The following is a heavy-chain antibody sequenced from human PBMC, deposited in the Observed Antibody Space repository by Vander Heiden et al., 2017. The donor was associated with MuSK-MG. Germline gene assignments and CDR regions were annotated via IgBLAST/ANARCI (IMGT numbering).Heavy chain of an antibody. J-gene: IGHJ3*02. Sequence: QVQLVQSGAEVKKPGASVKVSCKASGYTSTSYDINWVRQATGQGLEWMGWMNPNSGNTGYAQKFQGRVTMTRNISISTAYMELSSLRSEDTAVYYCARGTLWFGEPSDAFDIWGQGTMVTVSS. CDR2: MNPNSGNT. D-gene: IGHD3-10*01. CDR1: GYTSTSYD. V-gene: IGHV1-8*01. CDR3: ARGTLWFGEPSDAFDI.